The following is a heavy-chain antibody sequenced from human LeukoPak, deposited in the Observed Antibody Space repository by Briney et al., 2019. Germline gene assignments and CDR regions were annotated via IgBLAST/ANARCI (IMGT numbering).Heavy chain of an antibody. CDR3: ARVQRGSSHYPFDY. V-gene: IGHV4-4*07. J-gene: IGHJ4*02. CDR2: IYTSGST. CDR1: GGSISSYY. D-gene: IGHD1-26*01. Sequence: TSETLSLTCTVSGGSISSYYWSWIRQPAGKGLEWIGRIYTSGSTNYNPSLKSRVTMSVDTSKNQFSLKLSSVTAADTAVYYCARVQRGSSHYPFDYWGQGTLVTVSS.